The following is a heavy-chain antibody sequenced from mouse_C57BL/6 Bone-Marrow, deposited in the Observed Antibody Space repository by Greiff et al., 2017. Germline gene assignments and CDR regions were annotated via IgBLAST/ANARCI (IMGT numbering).Heavy chain of an antibody. CDR3: ASDGYPWAMDY. V-gene: IGHV1-81*01. CDR1: GYTFTSYG. CDR2: IYPRSGNT. J-gene: IGHJ4*01. D-gene: IGHD2-3*01. Sequence: VKLQESGAELARPGASVKLSCKASGYTFTSYGISWVKQRTGQGLEWIGEIYPRSGNTYYNEKFKGEATLTADKSSSTAYMELRSLTYEDSAVYFGASDGYPWAMDYWGQGTSVTVSS.